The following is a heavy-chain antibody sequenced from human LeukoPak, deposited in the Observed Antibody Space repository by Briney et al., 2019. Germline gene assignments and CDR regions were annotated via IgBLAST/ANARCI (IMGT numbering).Heavy chain of an antibody. CDR3: ARFLGVTTFWYFDL. V-gene: IGHV3-53*01. J-gene: IGHJ2*01. CDR2: IYSGGSI. CDR1: GFTVSSKY. Sequence: GGSLRLSCAASGFTVSSKYMSWVRQAPGKGLEWVSVIYSGGSIYYADSVKGRFTISRDNSQNTLYLQMNSLRAEDTAVYYCARFLGVTTFWYFDLWGRGTLVTVSS. D-gene: IGHD4-17*01.